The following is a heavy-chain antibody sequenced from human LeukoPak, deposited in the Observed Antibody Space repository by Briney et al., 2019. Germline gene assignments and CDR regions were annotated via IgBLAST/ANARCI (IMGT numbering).Heavy chain of an antibody. CDR2: FDPEDGET. V-gene: IGHV1-24*01. D-gene: IGHD2-2*01. CDR1: GYTLTELS. Sequence: AASVKVSCKVSGYTLTELSIHWVRQAPGKGREWRGGFDPEDGETLYAQKFQGRVTMTEDTSTDTAYMQLSSLRSDDTAVYYCAIETPAGRMDVWGQGTTVTVSS. CDR3: AIETPAGRMDV. J-gene: IGHJ6*02.